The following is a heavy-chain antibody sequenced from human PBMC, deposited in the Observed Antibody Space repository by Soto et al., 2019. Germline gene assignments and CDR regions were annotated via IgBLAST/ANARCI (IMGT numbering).Heavy chain of an antibody. CDR2: IIPIFGTA. J-gene: IGHJ4*02. D-gene: IGHD2-8*01. CDR3: ARAAYCTNGVCYSPSFDY. V-gene: IGHV1-69*01. CDR1: GYTFTGYY. Sequence: QVQLVQSGAEVKKPGASVKVSCKASGYTFTGYYLHWVRQAPGQGLEWMGWIIPIFGTANYAQKFQGRVTITADESTSTAYMELSSLRSEDTAVYYCARAAYCTNGVCYSPSFDYWGQGTLVTVSS.